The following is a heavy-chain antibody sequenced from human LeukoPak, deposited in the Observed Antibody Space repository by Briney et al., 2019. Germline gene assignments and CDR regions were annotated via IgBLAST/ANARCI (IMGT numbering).Heavy chain of an antibody. J-gene: IGHJ5*02. CDR2: INHSGST. CDR1: GGSISSSSYY. V-gene: IGHV4-39*07. Sequence: SETLSLTCTVSGGSISSSSYYWGWIRQPPGKGLEWIGEINHSGSTNYNPSLKSRVTISVDTSKNQFSLKLSSVTAADTAVYYCARLKWFDPWGQGTLVTVSS. CDR3: ARLKWFDP.